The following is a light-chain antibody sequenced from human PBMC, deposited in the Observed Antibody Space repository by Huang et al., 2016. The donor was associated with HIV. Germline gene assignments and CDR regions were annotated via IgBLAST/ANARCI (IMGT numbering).Light chain of an antibody. V-gene: IGKV1-39*01. CDR1: QSISSY. Sequence: DIQMTQSPSSLSASVGDRVIISCRASQSISSYLNWYQQKPGKAPKLLIYSTSSLQSGVPSRFSDSGSGTDFTFTISSLQPEDFATYYCQQSYSTPLTFGHGTKLDI. J-gene: IGKJ3*01. CDR2: STS. CDR3: QQSYSTPLT.